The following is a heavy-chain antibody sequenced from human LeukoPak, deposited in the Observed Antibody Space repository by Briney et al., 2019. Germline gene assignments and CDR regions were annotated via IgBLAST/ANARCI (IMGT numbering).Heavy chain of an antibody. CDR2: IYHSGST. CDR1: GYSISSGYY. D-gene: IGHD3-3*01. V-gene: IGHV4-38-2*02. Sequence: SETLSLTCTVSGYSISSGYYWGWIRQPPGKGLEWIGSIYHSGSTYYNPSLKSRVTISVDTSKNQFSLKLSSVTAADTAVYYCARRGYDDYFDYWGQGTLVTVSS. J-gene: IGHJ4*02. CDR3: ARRGYDDYFDY.